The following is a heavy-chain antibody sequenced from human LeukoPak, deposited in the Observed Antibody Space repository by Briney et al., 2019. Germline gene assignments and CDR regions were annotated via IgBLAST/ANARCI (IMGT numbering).Heavy chain of an antibody. J-gene: IGHJ4*02. Sequence: SETLSLTCTVSGYSISSGYYWGWIRQPPGKGLEWIGSIYHSGSTYYNPSLKSRVTISVDTSKNQFSLKLSSVTAADTAVYYCAREPVGASDYWGQGTLVTVSS. D-gene: IGHD1-26*01. V-gene: IGHV4-38-2*02. CDR2: IYHSGST. CDR1: GYSISSGYY. CDR3: AREPVGASDY.